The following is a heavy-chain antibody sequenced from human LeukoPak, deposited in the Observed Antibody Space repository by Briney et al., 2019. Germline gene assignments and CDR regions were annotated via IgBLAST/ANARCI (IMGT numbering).Heavy chain of an antibody. D-gene: IGHD1-7*01. V-gene: IGHV3-74*01. CDR3: ARDNNWNYPDY. J-gene: IGHJ4*02. CDR2: ISGDGSST. CDR1: GFTFSNHW. Sequence: GGSLRLSCAASGFTFSNHWMHWVRQAPGKGLVWVSRISGDGSSTRYADSVRGRFTISRDNAKNTLFLQMNSLRAEDTAVYYCARDNNWNYPDYWGQGTLVTVSS.